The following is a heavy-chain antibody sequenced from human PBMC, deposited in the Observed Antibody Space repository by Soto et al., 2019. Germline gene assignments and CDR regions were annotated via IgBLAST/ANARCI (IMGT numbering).Heavy chain of an antibody. CDR3: AKRRGAGGHFDY. V-gene: IGHV3-23*01. D-gene: IGHD2-15*01. Sequence: PGGSLRLSCAASGFTFSTYAMGWARQAPGKGLEWVSVVSSGGGTHYADSVKGRFTVSRDNSKNTLSLQMNSLRADDTAVYYCAKRRGAGGHFDYWGQGALVTVSS. J-gene: IGHJ4*02. CDR2: VSSGGGT. CDR1: GFTFSTYA.